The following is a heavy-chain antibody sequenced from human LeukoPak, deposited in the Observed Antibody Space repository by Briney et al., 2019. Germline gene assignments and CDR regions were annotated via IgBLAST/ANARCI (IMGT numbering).Heavy chain of an antibody. J-gene: IGHJ6*02. D-gene: IGHD3-10*01. CDR2: INHSGST. CDR1: GGSFSGYY. V-gene: IGHV4-34*01. Sequence: SETLSLTCAVYGGSFSGYYWSWIRQPPGKGLEWIGEINHSGSTNYNPSLKSRVTISVDTSKNQFSLKLSSVTAADTAVYYCVRGVYYYGSGSYYYGMDVWGQGTTVTVSS. CDR3: VRGVYYYGSGSYYYGMDV.